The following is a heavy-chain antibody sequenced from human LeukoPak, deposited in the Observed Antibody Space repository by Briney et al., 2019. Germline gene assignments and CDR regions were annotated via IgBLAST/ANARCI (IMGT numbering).Heavy chain of an antibody. CDR2: IHYSGDS. J-gene: IGHJ5*01. D-gene: IGHD2-8*01. CDR1: GDSISDFY. V-gene: IGHV4-59*08. Sequence: PSETLSLTCSVSGDSISDFYWNWIRQPPGKRLEWIGNIHYSGDSNYNPSLQSRVTISIDTSRKQLFLKLTSVTAADTAVYYCALAPNSNWFDFWGQGTLVTVSS. CDR3: ALAPNSNWFDF.